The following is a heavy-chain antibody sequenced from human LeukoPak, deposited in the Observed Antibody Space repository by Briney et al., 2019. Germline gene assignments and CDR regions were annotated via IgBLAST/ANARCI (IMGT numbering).Heavy chain of an antibody. CDR2: IRSKANSYAT. Sequence: SGGSVRLSCAASGFTLSGSAMLWVRQASGKGLEWVGRIRSKANSYATAYAASVKDKFTISRDDSKNTAYLQMNSLKTEDTAVYYCTRHAPSGSGWGQGTLVTVSS. V-gene: IGHV3-73*01. J-gene: IGHJ4*02. CDR1: GFTLSGSA. CDR3: TRHAPSGSG. D-gene: IGHD3-10*01.